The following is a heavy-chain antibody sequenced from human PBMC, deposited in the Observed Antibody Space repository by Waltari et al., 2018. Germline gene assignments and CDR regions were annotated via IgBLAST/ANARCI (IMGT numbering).Heavy chain of an antibody. J-gene: IGHJ6*02. CDR1: GFTFSSYW. D-gene: IGHD2-8*01. CDR3: ARDRGFSMYGYYYGMDV. V-gene: IGHV3-7*03. Sequence: EVQLVESGGGLVQPGGSLRLSCAASGFTFSSYWMSWVRQAPGKGLEWVANIKQDGSEKYYVDSVKGRFTISRDNAKNSLYLQMNSLRAEDTAVYYCARDRGFSMYGYYYGMDVWGQGTTVTVSS. CDR2: IKQDGSEK.